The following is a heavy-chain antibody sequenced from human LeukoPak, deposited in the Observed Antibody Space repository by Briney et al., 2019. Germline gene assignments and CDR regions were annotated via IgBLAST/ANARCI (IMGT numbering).Heavy chain of an antibody. CDR1: GFTFSSYG. Sequence: GRSLRLSCAASGFTFSSYGMHWVRQAPGKGLEWVAVISYDGSNKYYADSVKGRFTISRDNSKNTLYLQMNSLRVEDTAAYYCAKGYYADYGDHWGQGTLVTVSS. J-gene: IGHJ4*02. CDR3: AKGYYADYGDH. CDR2: ISYDGSNK. V-gene: IGHV3-30*18. D-gene: IGHD4-17*01.